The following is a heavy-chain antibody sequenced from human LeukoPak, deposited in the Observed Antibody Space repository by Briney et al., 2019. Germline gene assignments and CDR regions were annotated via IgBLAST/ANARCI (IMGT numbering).Heavy chain of an antibody. J-gene: IGHJ6*03. Sequence: PGGSLRLSCAASGFTFSSYAMHWVRQAPGKGLEWVAVISYDGSNKYYADSVKGRFTISRDNSKNTLYLQMNSLRAEDTAVYYCARAAGSSTSFDYYYYYMDVWGKGTTVTVSS. CDR1: GFTFSSYA. D-gene: IGHD2-2*01. CDR3: ARAAGSSTSFDYYYYYMDV. V-gene: IGHV3-30-3*01. CDR2: ISYDGSNK.